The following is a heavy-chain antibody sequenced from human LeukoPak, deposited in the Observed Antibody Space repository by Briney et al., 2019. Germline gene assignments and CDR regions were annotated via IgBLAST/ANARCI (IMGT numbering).Heavy chain of an antibody. J-gene: IGHJ4*02. CDR3: ARTSVYTIFGVVQSYYFDY. Sequence: SGPALVKPTQTLTLTCTFSGFSLSTSGMRVSWIRQPPGKALEWLARIDWDDDKFYSTSLKTRLTISKDTSKNQVVLTMTNMDPVDTATYYCARTSVYTIFGVVQSYYFDYWGQGTLVTVSS. CDR2: IDWDDDK. CDR1: GFSLSTSGMR. V-gene: IGHV2-70*04. D-gene: IGHD3-3*01.